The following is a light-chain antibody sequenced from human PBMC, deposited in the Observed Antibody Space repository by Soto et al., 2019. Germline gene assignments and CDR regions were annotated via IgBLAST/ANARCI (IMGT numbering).Light chain of an antibody. CDR1: QGISSY. V-gene: IGKV1-8*01. CDR3: QQYYSYPPWT. Sequence: AIRMTQSPSSLSSSTGDRVTLTCRASQGISSYLAWYQQKPGKAPKLLIYAASTWQSGVPSRFSGSGSGTDFTLTISCLQSEDFATYYCQQYYSYPPWTFGQGTKVDIK. J-gene: IGKJ1*01. CDR2: AAS.